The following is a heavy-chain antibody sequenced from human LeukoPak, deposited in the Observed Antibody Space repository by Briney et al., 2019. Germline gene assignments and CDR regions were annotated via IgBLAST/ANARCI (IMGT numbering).Heavy chain of an antibody. D-gene: IGHD2-2*02. J-gene: IGHJ4*02. CDR1: GYSISSGYY. CDR2: IYHSGST. CDR3: ARDCSSTSCYTFGFDY. Sequence: SETLSLTCTVSGYSISSGYYWGWIRQPPGKGLEWIGSIYHSGSTYYNPSRKSRVTISVDTCKNQFSLKLSSVTAADTAVYYCARDCSSTSCYTFGFDYWGQGTLVTVSS. V-gene: IGHV4-38-2*02.